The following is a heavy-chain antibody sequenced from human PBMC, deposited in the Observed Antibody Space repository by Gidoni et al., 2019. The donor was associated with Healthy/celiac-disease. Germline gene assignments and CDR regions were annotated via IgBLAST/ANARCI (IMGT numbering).Heavy chain of an antibody. CDR1: GFPFSSYS. CDR2: ISSSSSYI. D-gene: IGHD4-17*01. Sequence: EVQLVESGGGLVKPGGSLRLSCAASGFPFSSYSMNWVRQAPGKGLEWVSSISSSSSYIYYADSVKGRFTISRDNAKNSLYLQMNSLRAEDTAVYYCARDYGDYVYYYYGMDVWGQGTTVTVSS. V-gene: IGHV3-21*01. J-gene: IGHJ6*02. CDR3: ARDYGDYVYYYYGMDV.